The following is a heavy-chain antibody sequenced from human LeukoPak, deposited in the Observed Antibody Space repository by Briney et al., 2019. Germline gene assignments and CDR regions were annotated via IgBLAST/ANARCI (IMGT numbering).Heavy chain of an antibody. CDR3: ARGPNEYYGSGSYSST. D-gene: IGHD3-10*01. J-gene: IGHJ4*02. V-gene: IGHV4-34*01. Sequence: SETLSLTRAVYGGSFSGYYWSWIRQPPGKGLEWIGEINHGGSTNYNPSLKSRVTISVDTSKNQFSLKLSSVTAADTAVYYCARGPNEYYGSGSYSSTWGQGTLVAVSS. CDR2: INHGGST. CDR1: GGSFSGYY.